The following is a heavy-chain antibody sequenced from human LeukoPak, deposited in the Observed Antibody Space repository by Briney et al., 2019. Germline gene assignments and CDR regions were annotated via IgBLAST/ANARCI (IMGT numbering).Heavy chain of an antibody. CDR2: INPNSGGT. CDR1: GYTFTGYY. Sequence: GASVKVSCKASGYTFTGYYMHWVRQAPGQGLEWMGWINPNSGGTNYAQKFQGRVTMTRDTSISTAYMELSGLRYDETDVLYCASDRRIPIYGVATNSCDPWGQGTLVPVSS. J-gene: IGHJ5*02. CDR3: ASDRRIPIYGVATNSCDP. D-gene: IGHD3-3*01. V-gene: IGHV1-2*02.